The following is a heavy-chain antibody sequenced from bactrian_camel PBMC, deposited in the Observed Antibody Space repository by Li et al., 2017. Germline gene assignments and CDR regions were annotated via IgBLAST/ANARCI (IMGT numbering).Heavy chain of an antibody. Sequence: HVQLVESGGGSVQAGGSLRLTCAASGYTYGSYCMAWFRQAPGKEREGVAAINLDGSSTYADSVKGRFTISQDTEKKFLYLQMNNLKPEDTGVYYCAADGSFLSGWACSGLLDVYNYWGQGTQVTVS. CDR3: AADGSFLSGWACSGLLDVYNY. CDR1: GYTYGSYC. D-gene: IGHD1*01. J-gene: IGHJ4*01. CDR2: INLDGSS. V-gene: IGHV3S55*01.